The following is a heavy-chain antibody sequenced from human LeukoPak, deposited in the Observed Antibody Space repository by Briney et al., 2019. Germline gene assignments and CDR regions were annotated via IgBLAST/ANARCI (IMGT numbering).Heavy chain of an antibody. J-gene: IGHJ6*02. V-gene: IGHV4-59*01. CDR3: ARGGFDWLSLYYYGMDV. Sequence: SETLSLTCTVSGGSISSYYWSWIRQPPGKGLEWIGYIYYSRSTDYSPSLKSRVTISVDTSKNQFSLKLSSVTAADTAVYYCARGGFDWLSLYYYGMDVWGQGTTVTVSS. D-gene: IGHD3-9*01. CDR2: IYYSRST. CDR1: GGSISSYY.